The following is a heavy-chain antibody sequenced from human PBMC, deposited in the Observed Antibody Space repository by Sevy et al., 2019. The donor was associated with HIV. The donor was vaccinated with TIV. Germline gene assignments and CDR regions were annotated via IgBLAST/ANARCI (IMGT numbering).Heavy chain of an antibody. CDR1: GGSISSYY. CDR2: IYTSGST. Sequence: SETLSLTCTVSGGSISSYYWSWIRQPAGKGLEWIGRIYTSGSTNYNPSLKSRVTMSVDTSKNQFSLKLSSVTAADTAVYYCAREEAMSSSWRPGRIDYWGQGTLVTVSS. CDR3: AREEAMSSSWRPGRIDY. J-gene: IGHJ4*02. D-gene: IGHD6-13*01. V-gene: IGHV4-4*07.